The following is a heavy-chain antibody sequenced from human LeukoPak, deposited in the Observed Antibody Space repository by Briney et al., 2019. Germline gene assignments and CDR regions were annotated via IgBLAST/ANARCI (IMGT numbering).Heavy chain of an antibody. J-gene: IGHJ4*02. V-gene: IGHV1-8*01. CDR1: GYTFTSYD. D-gene: IGHD3-22*01. Sequence: ASVKVSCKASGYTFTSYDINWVRQATGQGLEWMGWMNPISGNTGHAQKFQGRVTMTRDTSISTAYMELSSLRSEDTAVYYCARRRWEYYYDSSGYYEYWGQGTLVTVSS. CDR2: MNPISGNT. CDR3: ARRRWEYYYDSSGYYEY.